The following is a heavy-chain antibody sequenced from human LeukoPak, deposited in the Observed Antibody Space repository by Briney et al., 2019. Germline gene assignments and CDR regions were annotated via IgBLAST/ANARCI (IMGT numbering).Heavy chain of an antibody. CDR3: ARADIRAIASSGWYGFDY. CDR1: GYTFNSYG. CDR2: ISAYNGNT. Sequence: ASVKVSCKASGYTFNSYGISWVRQAPGQGLEWMGWISAYNGNTNYAQKVQGRVTMTTDTATSTAYMELRSLRSDDTAVYYCARADIRAIASSGWYGFDYWGQGTLVTVSS. D-gene: IGHD6-19*01. J-gene: IGHJ4*02. V-gene: IGHV1-18*01.